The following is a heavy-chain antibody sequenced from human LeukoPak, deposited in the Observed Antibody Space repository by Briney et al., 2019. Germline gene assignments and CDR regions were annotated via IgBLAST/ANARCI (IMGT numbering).Heavy chain of an antibody. CDR1: GFTVCSKY. V-gene: IGHV3-53*01. CDR3: ARDRLDIVVVPAAMTHYYYYYMDV. Sequence: GSLRLFCAASGFTVCSKYMSRGRQAPGNGLEWVSVIYSGGSTNYAYYVKGRFTISRGNYKNTLYLQMNSLRAEDTAVYYCARDRLDIVVVPAAMTHYYYYYMDVWGKGTTVTVSS. J-gene: IGHJ6*03. CDR2: IYSGGST. D-gene: IGHD2-2*01.